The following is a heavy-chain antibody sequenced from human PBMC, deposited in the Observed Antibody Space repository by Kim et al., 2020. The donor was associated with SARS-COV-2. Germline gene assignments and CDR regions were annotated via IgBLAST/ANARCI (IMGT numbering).Heavy chain of an antibody. CDR2: ISGSGGST. Sequence: GGSLRLSCAASGFTFSSYAMSWVRQAPGKGLEWVSAISGSGGSTYYADSVKGRFTISRDNSKNTLYLQMNSLRAEDTAVYYCAKGSYDFWSGYLGLDYWGQGTLVTVSS. J-gene: IGHJ4*02. V-gene: IGHV3-23*01. CDR1: GFTFSSYA. CDR3: AKGSYDFWSGYLGLDY. D-gene: IGHD3-3*01.